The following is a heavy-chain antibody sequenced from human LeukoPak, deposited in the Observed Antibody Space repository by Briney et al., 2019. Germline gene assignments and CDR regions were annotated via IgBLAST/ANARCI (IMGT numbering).Heavy chain of an antibody. CDR2: IYYSGST. CDR1: GGSISSSSYY. Sequence: SETLSLTCTVSGGSISSSSYYWGWIRQPPGKGLEWIGSIYYSGSTYYNPSLKSRVTISVDTSKNQFSLKLSSVTAADTAVYYCARHAFTISQGGGYYYMDVWGKGTTVTVSS. CDR3: ARHAFTISQGGGYYYMDV. D-gene: IGHD3-3*01. V-gene: IGHV4-39*01. J-gene: IGHJ6*03.